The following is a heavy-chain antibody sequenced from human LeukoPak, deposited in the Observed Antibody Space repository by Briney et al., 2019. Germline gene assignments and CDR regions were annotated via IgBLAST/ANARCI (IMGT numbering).Heavy chain of an antibody. CDR3: ARTLRYSYGTEGWFDP. J-gene: IGHJ5*02. Sequence: GGSLRLSCAASGFTFSDYYMSWIRQAPGKGLEWVSYISSSSSYTNYVGSVKGRFTISRDNAKNSLYLQMNSLRAEDTAVYYCARTLRYSYGTEGWFDPWGQGTLVTVSS. D-gene: IGHD5-18*01. CDR1: GFTFSDYY. V-gene: IGHV3-11*06. CDR2: ISSSSSYT.